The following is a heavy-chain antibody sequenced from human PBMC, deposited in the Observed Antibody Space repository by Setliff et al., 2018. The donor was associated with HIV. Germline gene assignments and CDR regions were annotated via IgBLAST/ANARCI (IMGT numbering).Heavy chain of an antibody. CDR2: ISAYNGNT. D-gene: IGHD1-26*01. CDR1: GSTFANYG. V-gene: IGHV1-18*01. CDR3: ARDSALIVGAARFYFDY. Sequence: VKVSCKASGSTFANYGFSWVRQAPGQGLEWMGWISAYNGNTNYAQKVQGRVTMTTDPSTSTVYMELRSLRSDDTAVYYCARDSALIVGAARFYFDYWGQGTLVTVSS. J-gene: IGHJ4*02.